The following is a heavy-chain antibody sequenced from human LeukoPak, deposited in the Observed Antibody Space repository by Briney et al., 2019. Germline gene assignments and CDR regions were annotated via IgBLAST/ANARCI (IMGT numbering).Heavy chain of an antibody. D-gene: IGHD6-6*01. V-gene: IGHV3-7*01. Sequence: PGGSLRLSCAASGFTLSNSWMSWVRQAPGKGLEWVASIKQDGSGQYYVDSVKGRFTISKDNAKNSLYLQMNSLRAEDTAMYYCAKNLGRQLGGFDYWGQGTLVTVSS. J-gene: IGHJ4*02. CDR2: IKQDGSGQ. CDR1: GFTLSNSW. CDR3: AKNLGRQLGGFDY.